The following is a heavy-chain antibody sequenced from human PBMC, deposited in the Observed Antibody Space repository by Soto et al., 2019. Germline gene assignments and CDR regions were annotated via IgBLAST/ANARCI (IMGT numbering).Heavy chain of an antibody. J-gene: IGHJ3*01. CDR2: IYSAGNT. Sequence: GSLRLSCTASGFSVSGSYVSWVRQAPGKGLEWVSVIYSAGNTYYKDSVEGRFTISRDNPRNTLYLQMNSLRAEDTAVYYCVRDLIGYCSASGCYILWGQGTMVTVSS. D-gene: IGHD2-15*01. V-gene: IGHV3-66*01. CDR1: GFSVSGSY. CDR3: VRDLIGYCSASGCYIL.